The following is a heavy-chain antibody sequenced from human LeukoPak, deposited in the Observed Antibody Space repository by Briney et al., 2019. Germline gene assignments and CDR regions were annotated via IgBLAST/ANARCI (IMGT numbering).Heavy chain of an antibody. CDR1: GYTFTSYG. Sequence: ASVKVSCKASGYTFTSYGISWVRQAPGQGLEWMGWISAYNGNTNYAQKLQGRVTMTTDTSTSTAYMELRSLRSDDTAVYYCAREAVLPGADGGFDYWGQGTLVTVSS. CDR2: ISAYNGNT. D-gene: IGHD2-15*01. J-gene: IGHJ4*02. CDR3: AREAVLPGADGGFDY. V-gene: IGHV1-18*01.